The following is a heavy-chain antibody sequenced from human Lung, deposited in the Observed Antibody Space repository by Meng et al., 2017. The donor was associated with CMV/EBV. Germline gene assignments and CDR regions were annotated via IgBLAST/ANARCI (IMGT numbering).Heavy chain of an antibody. J-gene: IGHJ4*02. CDR3: ASFPPPGKQWLVTDY. V-gene: IGHV4-4*02. D-gene: IGHD6-19*01. CDR1: GGSLSISNW. CDR2: IYHSGST. Sequence: QVQRRGPGPGLGKPSGTLSLTCAVSGGSLSISNWWSWGRQPPGKGLEWMGEIYHSGSTNYNPSLKSRVTISVDKSKNQFSLKLSSVTAADTAVYYCASFPPPGKQWLVTDYWGQGTLVTVSS.